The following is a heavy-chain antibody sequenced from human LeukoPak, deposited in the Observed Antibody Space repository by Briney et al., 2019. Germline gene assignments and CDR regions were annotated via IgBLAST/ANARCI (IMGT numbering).Heavy chain of an antibody. CDR2: IYYSGST. V-gene: IGHV4-59*12. Sequence: PSETLSLTCTVSGGSISGYYWSWIRQPPGKGLEWIGYIYYSGSTNYNPSLKSRVTISVDTSRNQFSLKLSSVTAADTAVYYCARGGAGIQLWFDYWGQGTLVTVSS. J-gene: IGHJ4*02. CDR3: ARGGAGIQLWFDY. CDR1: GGSISGYY. D-gene: IGHD5-18*01.